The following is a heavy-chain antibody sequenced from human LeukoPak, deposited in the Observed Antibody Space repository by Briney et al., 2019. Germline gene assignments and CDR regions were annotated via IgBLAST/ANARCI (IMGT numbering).Heavy chain of an antibody. CDR2: INAGNGNT. CDR3: AREPKLAVALDY. V-gene: IGHV1-3*01. Sequence: ASVKVSCKASGYTFTSYAMNWVRQAPGQRLEWMGWINAGNGNTKYSQEFQGRVTITRDTSASTAYMELSSLRSEDTAVYYCAREPKLAVALDYWGQGTLVTVSS. D-gene: IGHD6-19*01. J-gene: IGHJ4*02. CDR1: GYTFTSYA.